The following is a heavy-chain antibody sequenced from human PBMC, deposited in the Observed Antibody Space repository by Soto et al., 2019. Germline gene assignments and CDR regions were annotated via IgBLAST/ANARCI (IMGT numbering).Heavy chain of an antibody. CDR1: GGSISSYY. V-gene: IGHV4-59*01. CDR3: ARAAVYYDSSGYPNWFDP. D-gene: IGHD3-22*01. J-gene: IGHJ5*02. Sequence: QVQLQESGPGLVKPSETLSLTCTVSGGSISSYYWSWIRQPPGKGLEWIGYIYYSGSTNYNPSLKSRVTISVDTPKNQFSLKLSSVTAADTAVYYCARAAVYYDSSGYPNWFDPWGQGTLVTVSS. CDR2: IYYSGST.